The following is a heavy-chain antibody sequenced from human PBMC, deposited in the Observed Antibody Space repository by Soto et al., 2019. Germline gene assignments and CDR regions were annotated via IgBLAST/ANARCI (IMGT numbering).Heavy chain of an antibody. CDR2: IYYSGST. CDR1: GGSISSSSYY. CDR3: ARHLTDPSYGDYPQYYFDY. V-gene: IGHV4-39*01. D-gene: IGHD4-17*01. J-gene: IGHJ4*02. Sequence: SETLSLTCTVSGGSISSSSYYWGWIRQPPGKGLEWIGSIYYSGSTYYNPSLKSRVTISVDTSKNQFSLKLSSVTAADTAVYYWARHLTDPSYGDYPQYYFDYWGQGTLVTVSS.